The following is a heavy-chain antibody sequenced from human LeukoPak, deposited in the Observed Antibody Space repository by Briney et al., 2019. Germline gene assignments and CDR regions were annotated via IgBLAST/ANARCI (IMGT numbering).Heavy chain of an antibody. D-gene: IGHD4-17*01. Sequence: ASVKVSCKASGHTFTSYYMHWVRQAPGQGLEWMGIINPSGGSTSYAQKFQGRVTMTRDTSTSTVHMELSSLRSEDTAVYYCARSEDGGTVTPSDYYYYGMDVWGQGTTVTVSS. CDR1: GHTFTSYY. V-gene: IGHV1-46*01. J-gene: IGHJ6*02. CDR2: INPSGGST. CDR3: ARSEDGGTVTPSDYYYYGMDV.